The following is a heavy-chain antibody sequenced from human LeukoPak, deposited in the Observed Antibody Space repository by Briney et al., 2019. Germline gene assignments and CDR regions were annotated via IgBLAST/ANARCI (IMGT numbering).Heavy chain of an antibody. Sequence: PSETLSLTCAVSGGSISSSNWWSWVRQPPGKGLEWIGEVYHSGSTNYNPSLKSRVTISVDKSKNQFSLKLSSVTAADTAVYYCASGVAAAGTDWFDPWGQGTLVTVSS. CDR1: GGSISSSNW. J-gene: IGHJ5*02. D-gene: IGHD6-13*01. V-gene: IGHV4-4*02. CDR3: ASGVAAAGTDWFDP. CDR2: VYHSGST.